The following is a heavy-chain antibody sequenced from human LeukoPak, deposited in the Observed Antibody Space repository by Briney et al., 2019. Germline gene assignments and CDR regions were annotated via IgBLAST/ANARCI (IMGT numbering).Heavy chain of an antibody. D-gene: IGHD6-13*01. CDR1: GYTFNNYD. CDR2: ISTYNGET. J-gene: IGHJ4*02. V-gene: IGHV1-18*01. CDR3: ATATIAAGSFPPFDY. Sequence: ASVKVSCKASGYTFNNYDISWVRQAPGQGLEWMGWISTYNGETKYAQKLQGRVTMTTDTSTSTAYMELRSLKSDDTAVYYCATATIAAGSFPPFDYWGQGILATVSS.